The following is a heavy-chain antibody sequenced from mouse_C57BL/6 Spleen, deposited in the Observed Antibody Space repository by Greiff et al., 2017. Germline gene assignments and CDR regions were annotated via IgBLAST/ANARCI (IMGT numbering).Heavy chain of an antibody. CDR2: IDPETGGT. CDR3: TVTTVAGGVFDY. CDR1: GYTFTDYE. J-gene: IGHJ2*01. D-gene: IGHD1-1*01. V-gene: IGHV1-15*01. Sequence: VKLQESGAELVRPGASVTLSCKASGYTFTDYEMHWVKQTPVHGLEWIGAIDPETGGTAYNQKFKGKAILTADKSSSTAYMELRSLTSEDSAVYYCTVTTVAGGVFDYWGQGTTLTVSS.